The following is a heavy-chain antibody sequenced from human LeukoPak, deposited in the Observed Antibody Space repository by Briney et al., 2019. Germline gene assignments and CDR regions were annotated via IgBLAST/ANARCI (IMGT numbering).Heavy chain of an antibody. Sequence: GASVKVSCKASGYRFTSYYMFWVRQAPGQGLEWMGIINPSRGSASYAQKFQGRVTMTRDMSTSTVYMELSRLRSDDTAVYYCARVEGILTGYFPLDYWGQGTLVTVSS. CDR2: INPSRGSA. CDR1: GYRFTSYY. D-gene: IGHD3-9*01. J-gene: IGHJ4*02. V-gene: IGHV1-46*01. CDR3: ARVEGILTGYFPLDY.